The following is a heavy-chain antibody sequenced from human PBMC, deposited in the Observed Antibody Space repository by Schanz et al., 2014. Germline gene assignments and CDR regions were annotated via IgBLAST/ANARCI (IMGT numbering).Heavy chain of an antibody. J-gene: IGHJ4*02. CDR1: GFTFSSYG. D-gene: IGHD6-13*01. CDR2: ISHDGSNK. Sequence: LVESGGGVVQPGRSLRLSCAASGFTFSSYGMHWVRQAPGKGLEWVAVISHDGSNKNYADSVKGRFTISRDNSKNTLYLQMNSLRAEDTAVYYCVKAGIAGFDYWGQGTLVTVSS. CDR3: VKAGIAGFDY. V-gene: IGHV3-30*18.